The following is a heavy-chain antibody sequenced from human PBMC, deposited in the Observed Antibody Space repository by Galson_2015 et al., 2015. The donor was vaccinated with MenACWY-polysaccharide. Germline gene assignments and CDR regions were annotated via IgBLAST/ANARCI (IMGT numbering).Heavy chain of an antibody. J-gene: IGHJ3*02. CDR2: IQYDGSNK. V-gene: IGHV3-33*01. CDR3: AREGSRIVFHALDI. Sequence: SLRLSCAASGSRFSNSGMHWVRQAPGKGLEWVAVIQYDGSNKVYADSVKGRFTISRDSSKNTVFLEMNALGVEDTAVYYCAREGSRIVFHALDIWGQGTMVTVSS. D-gene: IGHD2-2*01. CDR1: GSRFSNSG.